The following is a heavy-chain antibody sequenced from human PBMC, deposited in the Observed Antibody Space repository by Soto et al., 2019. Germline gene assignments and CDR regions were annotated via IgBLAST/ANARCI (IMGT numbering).Heavy chain of an antibody. CDR3: TIEGAYPGPDFDY. Sequence: GGSLRLSCAASGFTFSDRYMDWVRQAPGKGLEWVGRTKNKANRYTTEYAASVKGRFTISRDDSRNSVYLQMNSLKTDDTAVYYCTIEGAYPGPDFDYWGQGTLVTVSS. CDR2: TKNKANRYTT. J-gene: IGHJ4*02. CDR1: GFTFSDRY. V-gene: IGHV3-72*01. D-gene: IGHD3-16*01.